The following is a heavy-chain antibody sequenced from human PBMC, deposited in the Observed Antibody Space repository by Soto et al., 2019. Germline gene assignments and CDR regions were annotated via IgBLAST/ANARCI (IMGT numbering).Heavy chain of an antibody. Sequence: PGGSLRLSCVASGFFLRDFGMHWVRQAPGKGLEWVSVIWYDGSNTYQGESVKGRFTMSRDISKNTLYLQMDSLRPEDTAVYYCAIGMAGKGDPIDYWGQGTLVTVSS. CDR3: AIGMAGKGDPIDY. CDR1: GFFLRDFG. J-gene: IGHJ4*02. CDR2: IWYDGSNT. D-gene: IGHD6-19*01. V-gene: IGHV3-33*01.